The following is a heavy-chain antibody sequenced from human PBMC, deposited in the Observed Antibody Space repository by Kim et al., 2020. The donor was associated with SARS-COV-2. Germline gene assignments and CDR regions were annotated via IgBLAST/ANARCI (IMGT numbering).Heavy chain of an antibody. J-gene: IGHJ4*02. Sequence: GGSLRLSCAASGFTFSSYAMHWVRQAPGKGLEWVAVIWYDGSNKYYADSVKGRFTISRDNSKNTLYLQMNSLRAEDTAVYYCAKGGPYGDYGDYWGQGTLVTVSS. V-gene: IGHV3-33*06. CDR2: IWYDGSNK. D-gene: IGHD4-17*01. CDR1: GFTFSSYA. CDR3: AKGGPYGDYGDY.